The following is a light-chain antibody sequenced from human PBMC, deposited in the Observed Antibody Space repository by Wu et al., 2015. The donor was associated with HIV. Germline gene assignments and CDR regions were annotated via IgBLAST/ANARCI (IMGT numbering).Light chain of an antibody. CDR3: QQRSSWPLT. CDR1: QSVDNNY. Sequence: EILLTQSPGTLSLSPGERATLTCRASQSVDNNYLSWYQQKPGQPPRLLIYASSRRASGIPDRFSGSGSGTDFTLSINRLEPADFAVYYCQQRSSWPLTFGQGTRLEIK. CDR2: ASS. V-gene: IGKV3D-20*02. J-gene: IGKJ5*01.